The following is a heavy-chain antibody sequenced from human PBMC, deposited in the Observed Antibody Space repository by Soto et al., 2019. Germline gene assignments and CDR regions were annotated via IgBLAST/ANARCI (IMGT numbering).Heavy chain of an antibody. CDR3: TRHHSSSWYYYGMDV. V-gene: IGHV3-49*03. CDR1: GFTFGDYA. D-gene: IGHD6-13*01. CDR2: IRSKAYGGTT. Sequence: PGGSLRLSCTASGFTFGDYAMSWFRQAPGKGLEWVGFIRSKAYGGTTEYAASVKGRFTISRDDSKSIAYLQMNSLKTEDTAVYYCTRHHSSSWYYYGMDVWGQGTTVTVS. J-gene: IGHJ6*02.